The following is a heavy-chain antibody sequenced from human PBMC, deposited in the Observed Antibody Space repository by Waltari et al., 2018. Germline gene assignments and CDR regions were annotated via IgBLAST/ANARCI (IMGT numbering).Heavy chain of an antibody. CDR2: FDPEDGET. CDR3: ATSPIALFGTLY. D-gene: IGHD6-13*01. V-gene: IGHV1-24*01. Sequence: QVQLVQSGAEVKKPGASVKVSCKVSGNTLTELSMHWVRQAPGKGLEWMGGFDPEDGETIYAQSFQGRVTMTEDTSTDTAYMEVSSLRSEDTAVYYCATSPIALFGTLYGGQGTLVTVSS. CDR1: GNTLTELS. J-gene: IGHJ4*02.